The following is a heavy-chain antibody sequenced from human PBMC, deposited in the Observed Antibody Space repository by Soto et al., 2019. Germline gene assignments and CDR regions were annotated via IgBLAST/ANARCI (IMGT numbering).Heavy chain of an antibody. D-gene: IGHD6-13*01. CDR2: IHYSGTT. J-gene: IGHJ4*02. Sequence: PSETLSLTCTVSGGSMRNYFWTWIRQPPGKGLEWIGYIHYSGTTSFFPSSNPSLSSRVSIPEDTSKNHFSLKLLSVTTADTAVYFCAAGEGSSRNLAPYYLDFWGQGTLVTVSS. CDR3: AAGEGSSRNLAPYYLDF. V-gene: IGHV4-59*01. CDR1: GGSMRNYF.